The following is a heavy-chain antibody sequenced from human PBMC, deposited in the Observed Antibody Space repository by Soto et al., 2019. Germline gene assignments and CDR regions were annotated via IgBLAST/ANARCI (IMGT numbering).Heavy chain of an antibody. CDR2: ISYDGSNK. Sequence: QVQLVESGGGVVQPGRSLRLSCATSGFTFSTYGMHWVRQAPGKGLEWVGVISYDGSNKYSADSVKGRFTISRDNSKNTLYLQMNSRREEDTAVYYCAKGQVGGTSPNDWGQGNLVTVSS. D-gene: IGHD1-26*01. V-gene: IGHV3-30*18. CDR1: GFTFSTYG. J-gene: IGHJ4*02. CDR3: AKGQVGGTSPND.